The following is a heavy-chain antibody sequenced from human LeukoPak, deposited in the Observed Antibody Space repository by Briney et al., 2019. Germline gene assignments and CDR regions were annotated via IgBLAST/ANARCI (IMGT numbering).Heavy chain of an antibody. CDR3: ARPPFSVVVTAISVYFDY. CDR2: ISYDGSNK. V-gene: IGHV3-30-3*01. Sequence: PGGSLRLSCAASGFTFSSYAMRWVRQAPGKGLEWVAVISYDGSNKYYADSVKGRFTISRDNSKNTLYLQMNSLRAEDTAVYYCARPPFSVVVTAISVYFDYWGQGTLVTVSS. J-gene: IGHJ4*02. CDR1: GFTFSSYA. D-gene: IGHD2-21*02.